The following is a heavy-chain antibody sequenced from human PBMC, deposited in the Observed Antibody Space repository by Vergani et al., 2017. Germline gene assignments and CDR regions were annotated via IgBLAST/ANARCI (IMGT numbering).Heavy chain of an antibody. CDR1: EFTFSNYA. Sequence: EVQLLESGGGLVQPGGSLRLTCAASEFTFSNYAMNWVRQAPGKGLEWVSGISGSGVSAYYTDSVKGRFTISRDNSKNMLFLQMHNLRTEDRAIYDCAKQYFVSGNYLFDYWGQGTLVTVSS. CDR3: AKQYFVSGNYLFDY. V-gene: IGHV3-23*01. J-gene: IGHJ4*02. CDR2: ISGSGVSA. D-gene: IGHD3-9*01.